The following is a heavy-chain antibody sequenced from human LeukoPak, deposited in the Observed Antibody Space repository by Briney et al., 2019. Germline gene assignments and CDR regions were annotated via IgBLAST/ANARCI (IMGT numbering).Heavy chain of an antibody. Sequence: GPSLTLSCTASGFSFSTYWMFSVRQAPGKGLVWVSQINPEGASTTYGDPAKGRFTASRDNAKNALHLQMNSLRVDDTAVYYCARGTAIAAGIDFWGQGTLVTVSS. V-gene: IGHV3-74*01. D-gene: IGHD6-25*01. CDR1: GFSFSTYW. CDR2: INPEGAST. J-gene: IGHJ4*02. CDR3: ARGTAIAAGIDF.